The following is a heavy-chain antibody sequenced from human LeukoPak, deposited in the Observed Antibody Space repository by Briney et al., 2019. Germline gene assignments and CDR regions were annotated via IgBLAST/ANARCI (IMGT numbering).Heavy chain of an antibody. CDR2: IYYSGST. J-gene: IGHJ5*02. V-gene: IGHV4-31*03. D-gene: IGHD3-10*01. Sequence: SETLSLTCTVSGGSISSGGYYWSWIRQHPGKGLEWIGYIYYSGSTYYNPSLKSRVTISVDTSKNQFSLKLSSVTAAATAVYYCARDRSGEGFGEFYNWFDPWGQGALVTVSS. CDR1: GGSISSGGYY. CDR3: ARDRSGEGFGEFYNWFDP.